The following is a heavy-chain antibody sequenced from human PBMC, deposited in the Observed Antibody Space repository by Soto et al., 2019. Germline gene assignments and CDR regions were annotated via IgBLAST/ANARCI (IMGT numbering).Heavy chain of an antibody. CDR3: ARGIGASDAF. J-gene: IGHJ4*02. CDR2: INQDGTQK. D-gene: IGHD3-16*01. V-gene: IGHV3-7*01. CDR1: GFTLSSYW. Sequence: EVQLVESGGGLVQPGGSLRLSCVASGFTLSSYWMHWVRQTPGKGLEWVANINQDGTQKHYVDSVKGRFTISRDNAKSSLYLQMNSLRAEDTAVYFCARGIGASDAFWGQGNLVNVSS.